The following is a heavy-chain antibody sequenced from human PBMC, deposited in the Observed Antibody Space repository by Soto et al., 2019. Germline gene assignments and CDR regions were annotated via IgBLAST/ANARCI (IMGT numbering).Heavy chain of an antibody. CDR2: ISYDGSNK. V-gene: IGHV3-30-3*01. J-gene: IGHJ6*02. CDR1: GFIFSSYA. CDR3: ARHYYRLNSGYGFSMEV. D-gene: IGHD5-12*01. Sequence: GMSLRLSCAASGFIFSSYAMHWVRKAPGKGLEWVAVISYDGSNKYYADSVKGRFTISRDNSKNTLYLQMNSLRAEDTAVYYCARHYYRLNSGYGFSMEVWGQGTTVPVSS.